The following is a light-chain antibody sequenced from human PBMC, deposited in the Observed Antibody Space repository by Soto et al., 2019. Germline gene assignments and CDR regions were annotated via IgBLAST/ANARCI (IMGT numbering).Light chain of an antibody. CDR1: QSLVHRDGNTY. CDR3: MQATQSWA. CDR2: QFS. V-gene: IGKV2-24*01. Sequence: IVLTQTPLSSPVTLGQPASISCSSSQSLVHRDGNTYLSWLHQRPGQPPRLLIYQFSNRFSGVPDKFTGSGAGTDFTLKISRVEAEDVGIYYCMQATQSWAFGQGTKVEI. J-gene: IGKJ1*01.